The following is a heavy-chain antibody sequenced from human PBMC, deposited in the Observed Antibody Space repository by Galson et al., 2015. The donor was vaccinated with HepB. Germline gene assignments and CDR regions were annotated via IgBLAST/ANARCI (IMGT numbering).Heavy chain of an antibody. CDR2: IIPIFGTA. Sequence: SVKVSCKASGGTFSSYAISWVRQAPGQGLEWMGGIIPIFGTANYAQKFQGRVTITADESTSTAYMELSSLRSEDTAVYYCARDLGEGCSSTSCFYYYGMDVWGQGTTVTVSS. J-gene: IGHJ6*02. CDR3: ARDLGEGCSSTSCFYYYGMDV. CDR1: GGTFSSYA. D-gene: IGHD2-2*01. V-gene: IGHV1-69*13.